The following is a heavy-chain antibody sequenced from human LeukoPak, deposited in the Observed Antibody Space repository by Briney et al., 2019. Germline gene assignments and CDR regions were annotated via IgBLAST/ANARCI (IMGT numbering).Heavy chain of an antibody. CDR2: IKQDGSEK. J-gene: IGHJ4*02. V-gene: IGHV3-7*01. CDR1: GFIFSTYW. CDR3: VRAQGLGESENH. D-gene: IGHD3-16*01. Sequence: GGSLRLSCAASGFIFSTYWMSWVRQAPGKGLEWVANIKQDGSEKYYVVSVEGRSTISRDNAKNSLLLQMNSLRAEDTAVYYCVRAQGLGESENHWGQGTLVTVSS.